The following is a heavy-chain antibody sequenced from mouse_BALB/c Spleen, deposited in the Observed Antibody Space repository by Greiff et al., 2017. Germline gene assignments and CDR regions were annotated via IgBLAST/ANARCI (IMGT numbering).Heavy chain of an antibody. D-gene: IGHD1-1*02. Sequence: VQLQQSGPELVRPGVSVKISCKGSSYTFTDYAMHWVKQSHAKSLEWIGVISTYYGNTNYNQKFKGKATMTVDKSSSTAYMELARLTSEDSAVYYCARGGEGWCPMGAMDYWGQGTSVTVSS. CDR1: SYTFTDYA. CDR3: ARGGEGWCPMGAMDY. J-gene: IGHJ4*01. V-gene: IGHV1-67*01. CDR2: ISTYYGNT.